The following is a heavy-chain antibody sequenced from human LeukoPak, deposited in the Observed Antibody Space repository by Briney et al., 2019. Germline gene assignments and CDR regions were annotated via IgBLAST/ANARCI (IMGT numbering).Heavy chain of an antibody. D-gene: IGHD3-3*01. CDR3: ARSTYFDFWSGFDN. CDR1: GGSISVYY. J-gene: IGHJ4*02. CDR2: VYYSGIT. Sequence: SETLSLTCTVSGGSISVYYWSWIRQAPGKRLEWIGYVYYSGITKYNPSLKSRVTISVDTSKNQFSLQLTSVTAADTAVYYCARSTYFDFWSGFDNWGQGTLVTVSS. V-gene: IGHV4-59*01.